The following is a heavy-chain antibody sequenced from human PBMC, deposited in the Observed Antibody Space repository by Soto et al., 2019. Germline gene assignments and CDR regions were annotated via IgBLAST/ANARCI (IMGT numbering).Heavy chain of an antibody. Sequence: GGSLRLSCAASGFTFSSDWMHWVRQAPGKGLEWVSAIGSAGTGTYYADSVKGRFTISRDNSKNMLYLQMFSLRAEDTAIYYCAKSLRYCGGDCYSSTSDYWGQGALVTVSS. V-gene: IGHV3-23*01. J-gene: IGHJ4*02. CDR3: AKSLRYCGGDCYSSTSDY. D-gene: IGHD2-21*02. CDR2: IGSAGTGT. CDR1: GFTFSSDW.